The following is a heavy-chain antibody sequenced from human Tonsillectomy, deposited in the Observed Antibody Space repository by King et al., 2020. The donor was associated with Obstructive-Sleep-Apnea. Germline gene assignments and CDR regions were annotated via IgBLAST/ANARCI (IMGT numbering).Heavy chain of an antibody. CDR2: INQDGSEI. V-gene: IGHV3-7*01. Sequence: VQLVESGGGLVQPGGSLRLSCAASGFPFTSYWMSWVRQAPGKGLEGVANINQDGSEIYYVDSVKGRFTISRDNAKNSLYLQMNSLRAEDTAVYYCARVLLFQYYFDYWGQGTLVTVSS. CDR3: ARVLLFQYYFDY. D-gene: IGHD2-2*01. CDR1: GFPFTSYW. J-gene: IGHJ4*02.